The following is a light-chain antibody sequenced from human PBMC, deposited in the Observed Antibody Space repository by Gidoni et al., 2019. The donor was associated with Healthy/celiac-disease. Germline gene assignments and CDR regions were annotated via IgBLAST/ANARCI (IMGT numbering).Light chain of an antibody. V-gene: IGLV1-40*01. CDR2: GNS. Sequence: QSVLTQPPSVSGAPGQRVTIPCTGSSSNIGAGYAVHWYPQLQGTAPKLLIYGNSNRPSGVPDRFSGSKSGTSASLAITGLQAEDEADYYCQSYDSSLSGHVVFGGGTKLTVL. CDR1: SSNIGAGYA. CDR3: QSYDSSLSGHVV. J-gene: IGLJ2*01.